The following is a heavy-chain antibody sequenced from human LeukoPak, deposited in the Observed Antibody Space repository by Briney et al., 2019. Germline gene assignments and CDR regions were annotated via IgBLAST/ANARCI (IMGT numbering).Heavy chain of an antibody. Sequence: GGSLRLSCAGSGFTSSSYAMSWVRQAPGKGLEWVSSISSSGGSTYYADSVKGRFTISRDTSKNTLYPQMNSLRPEDTAVYYCARDAKQLPYWGQGTLVTVSS. CDR2: ISSSGGST. V-gene: IGHV3-23*01. J-gene: IGHJ4*02. CDR1: GFTSSSYA. D-gene: IGHD5-24*01. CDR3: ARDAKQLPY.